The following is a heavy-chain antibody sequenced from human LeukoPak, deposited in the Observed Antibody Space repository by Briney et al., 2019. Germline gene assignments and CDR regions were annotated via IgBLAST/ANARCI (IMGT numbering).Heavy chain of an antibody. CDR2: IYPDDSDT. D-gene: IGHD3-10*01. Sequence: GESLKISCQGSGYNFTIHWIACVRQMPGKGLELMGIIYPDDSDTRYSPSFQGQVTISADKSITTAYLQWSSLNASDTAMYYCARSYGTWNYADYWGQGTLLTVSS. V-gene: IGHV5-51*06. J-gene: IGHJ4*02. CDR1: GYNFTIHW. CDR3: ARSYGTWNYADY.